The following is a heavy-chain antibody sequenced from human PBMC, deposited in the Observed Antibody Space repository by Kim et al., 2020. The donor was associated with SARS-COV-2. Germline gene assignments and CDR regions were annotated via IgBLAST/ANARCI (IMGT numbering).Heavy chain of an antibody. Sequence: GGSLRLSCAASGFTFSDYYMSWIRQAPGKGLEWVSCISSSGSTIYYADSVKGQFTISRDNAKNSLYLQMNSLRAEDTAVYYCARVGSGYSNYYFDYWGQGTLVTVSS. D-gene: IGHD5-12*01. CDR1: GFTFSDYY. CDR2: ISSSGSTI. CDR3: ARVGSGYSNYYFDY. V-gene: IGHV3-11*04. J-gene: IGHJ4*02.